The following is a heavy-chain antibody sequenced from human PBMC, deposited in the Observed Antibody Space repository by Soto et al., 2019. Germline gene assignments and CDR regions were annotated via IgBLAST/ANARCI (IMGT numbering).Heavy chain of an antibody. CDR1: GFTFSSYS. CDR3: ARGGSKYSSGWDFDY. D-gene: IGHD6-19*01. Sequence: EVQLVESGGGLVKPGGSLRLSCAASGFTFSSYSMNWVRQAPGKGLEWVSSISSSSSYIYYADSVKGRFTISRDNAKNSLYLQMNSLRAEDTAVYYCARGGSKYSSGWDFDYWGQGTLVTVSS. CDR2: ISSSSSYI. J-gene: IGHJ4*02. V-gene: IGHV3-21*01.